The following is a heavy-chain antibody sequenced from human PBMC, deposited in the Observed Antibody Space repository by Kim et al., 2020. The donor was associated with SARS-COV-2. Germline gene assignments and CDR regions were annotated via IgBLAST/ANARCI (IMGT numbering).Heavy chain of an antibody. CDR1: GFTFSDYY. D-gene: IGHD3-9*01. CDR2: ISSSGSTI. J-gene: IGHJ4*02. CDR3: ARVVRDKGYFDWLSYFDY. Sequence: GGSLRLSCAASGFTFSDYYMSWIRQAPGKGLEWVSYISSSGSTIYYADSVKGRFTISRDNAKNSLYLQMNSLRAEDTAVYYCARVVRDKGYFDWLSYFDYWGQGTLVTVSS. V-gene: IGHV3-11*01.